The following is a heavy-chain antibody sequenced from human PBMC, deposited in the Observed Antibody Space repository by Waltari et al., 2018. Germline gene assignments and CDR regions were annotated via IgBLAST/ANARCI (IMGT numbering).Heavy chain of an antibody. V-gene: IGHV4-34*01. D-gene: IGHD3-10*01. CDR3: ARVPNYYGSGSYYGSYYYMDV. CDR1: GGSFSGYY. J-gene: IGHJ6*03. CDR2: INHSGST. Sequence: QVQLQQWGAGLLKPSETLSLTCAVYGGSFSGYYWSWIRQPPGKGLEWIGEINHSGSTNYNPSLKSRVTISVDTSKNQCSLKRSSVTAADTAVYYCARVPNYYGSGSYYGSYYYMDVWGKGTTVTVSS.